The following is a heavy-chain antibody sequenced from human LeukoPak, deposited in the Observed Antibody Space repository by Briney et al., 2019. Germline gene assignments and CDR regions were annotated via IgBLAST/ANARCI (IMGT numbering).Heavy chain of an antibody. V-gene: IGHV1-69*13. CDR2: IIPIFGTA. CDR3: ASAHYCSSTSCQPQAIDY. D-gene: IGHD2-2*01. CDR1: GGTFSSYA. Sequence: SVKVSCKASGGTFSSYATSWVRQAPGQGLEWMGGIIPIFGTANYAQKFQGRVTITADESTSTAYMELSSLRSEDTAVYYCASAHYCSSTSCQPQAIDYWGQGTLVTVSS. J-gene: IGHJ4*02.